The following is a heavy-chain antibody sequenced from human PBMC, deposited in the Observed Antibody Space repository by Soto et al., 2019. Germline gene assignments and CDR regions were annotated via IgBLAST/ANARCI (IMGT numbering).Heavy chain of an antibody. Sequence: GASVKVSCKASGYTFTNYGISWVRQAPGEGLEWVGWISASNDNTNYAQKLQGRVTMTTDTSTSTAYMELRSLRSDDTAVYYCARDKRLELDSVDWFDPWGQGTLVTVSS. D-gene: IGHD2-2*03. V-gene: IGHV1-18*01. CDR3: ARDKRLELDSVDWFDP. CDR1: GYTFTNYG. CDR2: ISASNDNT. J-gene: IGHJ5*02.